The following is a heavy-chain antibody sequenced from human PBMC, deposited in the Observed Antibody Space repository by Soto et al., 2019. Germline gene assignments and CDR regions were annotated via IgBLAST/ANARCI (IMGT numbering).Heavy chain of an antibody. Sequence: SSVKVSCKTSGYSFIKNAIHWVRQAPGQRPEWMGWINVGTDKTKYSEKFQGRVTITTDTSASTAYMELTSLGSEDTAVYYCARLEAGVKLDYWGQGTPVTVSS. CDR3: ARLEAGVKLDY. CDR1: GYSFIKNA. CDR2: INVGTDKT. V-gene: IGHV1-3*01. J-gene: IGHJ4*02.